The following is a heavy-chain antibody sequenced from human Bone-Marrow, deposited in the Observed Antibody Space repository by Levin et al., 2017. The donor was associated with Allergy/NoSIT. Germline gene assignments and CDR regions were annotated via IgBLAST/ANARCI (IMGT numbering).Heavy chain of an antibody. D-gene: IGHD3-16*01. CDR3: SRWITVVDFFYYYYMDV. V-gene: IGHV3-49*04. CDR1: GFIFGDYG. Sequence: GESLKISCTASGFIFGDYGFSWVRQAPGKGLEWVAFIRNKAYGGSTEYAAPVKGRFTISRDDSKSIAYLQMTGLRTEDTDVYYCSRWITVVDFFYYYYMDVWGEGTTVTVSS. CDR2: IRNKAYGGST. J-gene: IGHJ6*03.